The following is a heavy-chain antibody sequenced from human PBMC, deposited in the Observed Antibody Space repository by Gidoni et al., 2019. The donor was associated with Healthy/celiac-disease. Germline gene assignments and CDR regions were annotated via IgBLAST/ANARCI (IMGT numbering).Heavy chain of an antibody. Sequence: QVQLQQWGAGLLKPSETLSLTCAVYGGSFSGYYWSWIRQPPGKGLEWIGEINHSGSTNYNPSLKSRVTISVDTSKNQFSLKLSSVTAADTAVYYCARHKRYCSGGSCYPQYYFDYWGQGTLVTVSS. D-gene: IGHD2-15*01. CDR3: ARHKRYCSGGSCYPQYYFDY. J-gene: IGHJ4*02. V-gene: IGHV4-34*01. CDR2: INHSGST. CDR1: GGSFSGYY.